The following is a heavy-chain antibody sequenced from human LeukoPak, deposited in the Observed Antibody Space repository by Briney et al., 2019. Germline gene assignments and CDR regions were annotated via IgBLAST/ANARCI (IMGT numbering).Heavy chain of an antibody. V-gene: IGHV3-74*01. CDR3: ARAPYYYMDV. CDR2: INSDGSST. J-gene: IGHJ6*03. Sequence: GGSLRLSCSASGFTFSNYWMHWVRQVPGKGLVWVSRINSDGSSTTYADSVKGRFTISRDNAKNTMYLQMNSLRVEDTAVYYCARAPYYYMDVWGKGTTVTVSS. CDR1: GFTFSNYW.